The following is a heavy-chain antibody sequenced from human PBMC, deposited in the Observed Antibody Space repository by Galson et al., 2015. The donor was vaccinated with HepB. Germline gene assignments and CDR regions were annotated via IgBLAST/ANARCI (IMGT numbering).Heavy chain of an antibody. D-gene: IGHD2/OR15-2a*01. CDR2: ISHDGSES. CDR3: VKDLGGGTIPGMTTVFEGSGPDY. V-gene: IGHV3-30*18. Sequence: SLRLSCAAPGFSLSSYGVHWVRQAPGKGLEWVGVISHDGSESFYADSVRGRLIISRGNTVYLQMNSLRPVDTAVYYCVKDLGGGTIPGMTTVFEGSGPDYWGQGTLVAVSS. J-gene: IGHJ4*02. CDR1: GFSLSSYG.